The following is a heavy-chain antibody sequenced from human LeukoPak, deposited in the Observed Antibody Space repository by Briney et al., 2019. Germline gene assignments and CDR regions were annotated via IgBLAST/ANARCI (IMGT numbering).Heavy chain of an antibody. D-gene: IGHD1-26*01. J-gene: IGHJ4*02. CDR2: ISYDGSNK. CDR3: AKDRVGAADY. CDR1: GFTFSSYG. V-gene: IGHV3-30*18. Sequence: PGGSLRLSCAASGFTFSSYGIHWVRQAPGKGLEWVAVISYDGSNKYYADSVKGRFTISRDNSKNTLYLQMNSLRAEDTAVYYCAKDRVGAADYWGQGTLVTVSS.